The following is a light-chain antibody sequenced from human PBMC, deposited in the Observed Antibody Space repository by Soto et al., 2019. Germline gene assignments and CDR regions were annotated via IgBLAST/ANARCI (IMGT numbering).Light chain of an antibody. J-gene: IGKJ2*01. CDR3: QQYNNRPPET. V-gene: IGKV3-15*01. Sequence: DIEMTQSPATLSVSPGERATLSCRASQSVGSNLAWYQQKPGQAPRLLIYGASTRATGIPARFSGSGSGTEFTLTISSLQSEDFASYYCQQYNNRPPETFGQGTKLE. CDR2: GAS. CDR1: QSVGSN.